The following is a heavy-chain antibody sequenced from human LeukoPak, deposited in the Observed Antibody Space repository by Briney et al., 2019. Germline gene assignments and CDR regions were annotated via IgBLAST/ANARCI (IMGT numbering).Heavy chain of an antibody. V-gene: IGHV4-39*01. Sequence: PSETLSLTCTVSGGSISSSSYYWGWIRQPPGKGLEWIGSIYYSGSTYYNPSLKSRVTISVDTSKNQFSLKLSSVTAADPAVYYCARQTRGYDAFDIWGQGTMVTVSS. CDR3: ARQTRGYDAFDI. J-gene: IGHJ3*02. CDR1: GGSISSSSYY. D-gene: IGHD5-12*01. CDR2: IYYSGST.